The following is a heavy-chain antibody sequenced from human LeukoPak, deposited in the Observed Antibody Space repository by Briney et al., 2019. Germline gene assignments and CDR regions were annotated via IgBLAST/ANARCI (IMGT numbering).Heavy chain of an antibody. D-gene: IGHD3-10*01. CDR2: IWYDGSNK. CDR1: GFTFSSYG. V-gene: IGHV3-33*01. CDR3: ARDRVRGGGFDP. Sequence: QPGGSLRLSCAASGFTFSSYGMHWVRQAPGKGLEWVAVIWYDGSNKYYADSVKGRFTISRDNSKNTLYLQMNSLRAEDTTVYYWARDRVRGGGFDPWGQGTLVTVSS. J-gene: IGHJ5*02.